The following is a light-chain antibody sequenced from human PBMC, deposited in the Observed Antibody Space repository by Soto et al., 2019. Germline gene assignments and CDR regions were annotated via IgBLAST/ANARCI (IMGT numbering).Light chain of an antibody. CDR1: SSDVGGYNY. V-gene: IGLV2-14*01. CDR3: ISYTSSSTWV. J-gene: IGLJ3*02. CDR2: EVS. Sequence: QSALTQPASMSGSPGQSITISCTGTSSDVGGYNYVSWYQQHPGTAPKLMIYEVSNRPSGVSDRFSGSRSGNTASLTISGLQAEDESDYYCISYTSSSTWVFGGGTKVTVL.